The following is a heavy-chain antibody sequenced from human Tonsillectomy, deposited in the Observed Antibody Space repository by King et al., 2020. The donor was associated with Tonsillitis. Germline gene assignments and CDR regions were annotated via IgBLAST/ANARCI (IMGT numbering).Heavy chain of an antibody. Sequence: QLQESGPGLVKPSETLSLTCTVSGGSISSYYWSWIRPPPGKGLEWIGYIYYSGSTNYNPSLKSRVTISVDTSKNQFSLKLSSVTAADTAVYYCAREAKTVAAYFDYWGQGTLVTVSS. D-gene: IGHD6-19*01. CDR2: IYYSGST. V-gene: IGHV4-59*01. CDR3: AREAKTVAAYFDY. CDR1: GGSISSYY. J-gene: IGHJ4*02.